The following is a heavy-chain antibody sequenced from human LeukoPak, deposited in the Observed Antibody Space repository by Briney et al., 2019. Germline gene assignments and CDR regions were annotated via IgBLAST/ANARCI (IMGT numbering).Heavy chain of an antibody. J-gene: IGHJ4*02. Sequence: ALVKVSCKASGYTFTSYYMHWVRQAPGQGLEWRGIINPSGGSTSYAQKFQGRVTMTRDTSTSTVYMELSSLRAEDTAVYYCAREPVRGVSYNDYWGQGTLVTVSS. CDR1: GYTFTSYY. CDR3: AREPVRGVSYNDY. D-gene: IGHD3-10*01. CDR2: INPSGGST. V-gene: IGHV1-46*01.